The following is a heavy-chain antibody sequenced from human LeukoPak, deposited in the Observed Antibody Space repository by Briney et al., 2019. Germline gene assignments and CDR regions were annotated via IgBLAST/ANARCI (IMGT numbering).Heavy chain of an antibody. J-gene: IGHJ5*02. D-gene: IGHD6-19*01. V-gene: IGHV4-4*02. Sequence: SGTLSLTCVVSGGSISSYNWWSWVRQPPGKGLEWIGSIYYSGSTYYNPSLKSRVTISVDTSKNQFSLKLSSVTAADTAVYYCARSQVVRAVAAFQFDPWGQGTLVTVSS. CDR2: IYYSGST. CDR3: ARSQVVRAVAAFQFDP. CDR1: GGSISSYNW.